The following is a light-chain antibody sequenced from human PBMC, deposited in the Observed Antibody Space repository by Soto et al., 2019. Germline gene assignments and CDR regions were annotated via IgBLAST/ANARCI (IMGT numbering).Light chain of an antibody. CDR3: QQYNNWPPYT. CDR1: QRVSSN. J-gene: IGKJ2*01. V-gene: IGKV3-15*01. Sequence: EIVMTQSPVTLSVSPGERATLSCRASQRVSSNVAWYQQKPGQAPRLLIYGASTRATGIPARCSGSGSETEFTLTISSPQYEDVAVYYCQQYNNWPPYTFGQGTKVDIK. CDR2: GAS.